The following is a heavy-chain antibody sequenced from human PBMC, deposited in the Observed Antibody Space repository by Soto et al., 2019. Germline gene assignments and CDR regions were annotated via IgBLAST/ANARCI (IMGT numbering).Heavy chain of an antibody. CDR3: AREEGYKCSTGVCYYDTFDL. V-gene: IGHV1-18*01. Sequence: QVHLVQSGAEVKKPGASVKVSCRTSSNTFINFGFAWVRQAPGQGLEWMGWISAYNGNTNYAQKFQGRVTMTTDTSTSTAYMDLRSLRSDDTAVYYCAREEGYKCSTGVCYYDTFDLWGQGTMVTVSS. D-gene: IGHD2-8*01. CDR1: SNTFINFG. CDR2: ISAYNGNT. J-gene: IGHJ3*01.